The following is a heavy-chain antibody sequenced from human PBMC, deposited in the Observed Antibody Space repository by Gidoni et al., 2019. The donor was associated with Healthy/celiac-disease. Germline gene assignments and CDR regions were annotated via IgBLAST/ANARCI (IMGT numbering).Heavy chain of an antibody. V-gene: IGHV4-59*08. CDR1: GGSISSYY. CDR3: ARRSRVQLWYYFDY. CDR2: IYYSGST. J-gene: IGHJ4*02. D-gene: IGHD5-18*01. Sequence: QVQLQESGPGLVKPSETLSLTCTVSGGSISSYYWSWIRQPPGKGLEWIGYIYYSGSTNYNPALKSRVTISVDTSKNQFSLKLSSVTAADTAVYYCARRSRVQLWYYFDYWGQGTLVTVSS.